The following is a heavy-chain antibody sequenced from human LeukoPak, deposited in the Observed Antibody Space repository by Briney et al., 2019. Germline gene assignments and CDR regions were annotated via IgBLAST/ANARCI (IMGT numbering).Heavy chain of an antibody. CDR2: IYYSGST. CDR1: GGSFSGYY. V-gene: IGHV4-59*01. J-gene: IGHJ4*02. D-gene: IGHD1-26*01. Sequence: SETLSLTCAVYGGSFSGYYWSWIRQPPGKGLEWIGYIYYSGSTNYNPSLKSRVTISVDTSKNQFSLKLSSVTAADTAVYYCAGGGSYGDYWGQGTLVTVSS. CDR3: AGGGSYGDY.